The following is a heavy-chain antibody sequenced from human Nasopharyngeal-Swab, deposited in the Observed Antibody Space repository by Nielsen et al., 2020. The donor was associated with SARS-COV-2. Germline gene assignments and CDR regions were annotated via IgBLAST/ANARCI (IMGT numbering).Heavy chain of an antibody. Sequence: ASVKVSCKASGYTFTNYGITWVRQAPGQGLEWMGWISPYNENTNYAQKFQGRVSLTTDTSTNTAYMELRSLTSDDTAVYYCARLHSVEWCKGTLVTVSS. V-gene: IGHV1-18*04. CDR2: ISPYNENT. CDR3: ARLHSVE. J-gene: IGHJ3*01. D-gene: IGHD2-21*01. CDR1: GYTFTNYG.